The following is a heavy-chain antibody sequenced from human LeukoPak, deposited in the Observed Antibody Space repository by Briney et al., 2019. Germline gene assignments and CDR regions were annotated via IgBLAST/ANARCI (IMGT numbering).Heavy chain of an antibody. J-gene: IGHJ2*01. V-gene: IGHV3-11*01. Sequence: GGSLRLSCAASGFTFSDYYMNWIRQTPGKGLEWISYIGTGGSNSYYADSVKGRFIISRDNAKKSVYLQLTSLRAEDTAVYYCARDTKERTLGYFDLWGRGTLVTVSS. D-gene: IGHD1-1*01. CDR1: GFTFSDYY. CDR3: ARDTKERTLGYFDL. CDR2: IGTGGSNS.